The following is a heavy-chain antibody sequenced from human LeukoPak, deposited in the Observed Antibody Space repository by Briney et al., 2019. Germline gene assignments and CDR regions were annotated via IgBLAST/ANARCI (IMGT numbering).Heavy chain of an antibody. D-gene: IGHD3-22*01. J-gene: IGHJ4*02. CDR3: AKDPRRNYYDSRGYLVY. Sequence: PGGSLRLSCAASGFTFSSYAMNWVRQAPGKGLEWVSAISSSGGSTYYADSVKGRFTISRDNSKSTLYLQMNSLRAEDTAVYYCAKDPRRNYYDSRGYLVYWGQGTLVTVSS. V-gene: IGHV3-23*01. CDR2: ISSSGGST. CDR1: GFTFSSYA.